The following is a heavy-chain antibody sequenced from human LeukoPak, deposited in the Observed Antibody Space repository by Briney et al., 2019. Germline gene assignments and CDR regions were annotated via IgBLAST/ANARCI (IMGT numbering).Heavy chain of an antibody. V-gene: IGHV4-4*02. J-gene: IGHJ4*02. CDR1: GGSISSNNW. CDR2: ISHSGST. CDR3: ARVTGTTPFDF. D-gene: IGHD1-1*01. Sequence: SETLSLTCAVSGGSISSNNWWSWVRQPPGKGLEWIGEISHSGSTNYNPSLESRVTISVDKSKNQFSLKLSYMTAADTAVYFCARVTGTTPFDFWGQGTLVTVSS.